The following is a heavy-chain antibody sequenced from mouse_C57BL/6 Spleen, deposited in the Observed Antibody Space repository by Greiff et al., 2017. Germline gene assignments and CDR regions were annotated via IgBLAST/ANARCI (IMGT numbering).Heavy chain of an antibody. D-gene: IGHD4-1*01. V-gene: IGHV5-6*01. J-gene: IGHJ2*01. CDR3: ARHPGLDY. CDR1: GFTFSSYG. CDR2: ISSGGSYT. Sequence: EVMLVESGGDLVKPGGSLKLSCAASGFTFSSYGMSWVRQTPDKRLEWVATISSGGSYTYYPDSVKGRFTISRDNAKNTLYLQMSSLKSEDTAMYYCARHPGLDYWGQGTTLTVSS.